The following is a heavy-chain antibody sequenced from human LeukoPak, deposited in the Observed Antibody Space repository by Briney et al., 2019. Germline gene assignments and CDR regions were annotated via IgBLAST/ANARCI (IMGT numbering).Heavy chain of an antibody. D-gene: IGHD1-26*01. V-gene: IGHV4-30-4*08. J-gene: IGHJ4*02. CDR1: GYSISSGYY. Sequence: SETLSLTCAVSGYSISSGYYWSWIRQPPGKGLEWIGYIYYSGGTYYNPSLKSRLTLSIDTSKNQFSLKLSSVTAADTAMYYCARARRLVIDYWGQGTLVTVSS. CDR3: ARARRLVIDY. CDR2: IYYSGGT.